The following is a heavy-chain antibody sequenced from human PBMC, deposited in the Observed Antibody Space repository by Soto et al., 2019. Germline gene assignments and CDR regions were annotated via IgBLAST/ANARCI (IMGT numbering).Heavy chain of an antibody. CDR2: INHSGST. D-gene: IGHD2-2*02. Sequence: SETLSLTCAVYGGSFSGYYCSWIRQPPGKGLEWIGEINHSGSTNYNPSLKSRVTISVDTSKNQFSLKLSSVTAADTAVYYCARALYGKNWLDPWGQGSLVTVSS. CDR3: ARALYGKNWLDP. V-gene: IGHV4-34*01. CDR1: GGSFSGYY. J-gene: IGHJ5*02.